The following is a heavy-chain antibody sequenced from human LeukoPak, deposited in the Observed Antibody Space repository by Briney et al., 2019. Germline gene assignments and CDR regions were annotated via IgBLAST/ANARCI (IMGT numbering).Heavy chain of an antibody. D-gene: IGHD3-9*01. CDR1: GGSISSYY. CDR3: AKIGVYYDILTGYYKGRSYYFDY. CDR2: INHSGST. J-gene: IGHJ4*02. V-gene: IGHV4-34*01. Sequence: PSETLSLTCTVSGGSISSYYWSWIRQPPGKGLEWIGEINHSGSTNYNPSLKSRVTISVDTSKNQFSLKLSSVTAADTAVYYCAKIGVYYDILTGYYKGRSYYFDYWGQGTLVTVSS.